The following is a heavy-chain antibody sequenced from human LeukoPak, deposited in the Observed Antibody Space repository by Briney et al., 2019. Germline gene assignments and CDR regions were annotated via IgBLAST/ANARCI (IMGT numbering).Heavy chain of an antibody. CDR1: GFTFSSYA. V-gene: IGHV3-23*01. D-gene: IGHD3-10*01. CDR2: ITGGGDNI. Sequence: GGSLRLSCAASGFTFSSYAMSWVRQAPGKGLEWVSTITGGGDNIYYADSAKGRFTISRDNSKNMVYLQLNSLRADDTAVYYCAKGYGSGGFFVWGQGTLVTVSS. J-gene: IGHJ4*02. CDR3: AKGYGSGGFFV.